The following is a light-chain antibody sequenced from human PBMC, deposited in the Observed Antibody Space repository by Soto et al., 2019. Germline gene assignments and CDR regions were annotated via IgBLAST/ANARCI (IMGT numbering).Light chain of an antibody. Sequence: QSALTQPPSASGSPGQSVTISCTGTSSDVGGYNYVSWYQQHPGKAPKLMIYEVSKRPSGVPDRFSGSKSGNTASLTVSGLQAEDEADYYCRSYAGSNKNVFGTGTKVPVL. CDR3: RSYAGSNKNV. J-gene: IGLJ1*01. CDR1: SSDVGGYNY. CDR2: EVS. V-gene: IGLV2-8*01.